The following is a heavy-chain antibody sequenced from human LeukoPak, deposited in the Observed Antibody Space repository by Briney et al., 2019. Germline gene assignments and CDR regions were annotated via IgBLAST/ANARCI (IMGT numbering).Heavy chain of an antibody. V-gene: IGHV4-59*08. CDR2: IYYSGNT. CDR3: AREMTTVTVNWFDP. D-gene: IGHD4-11*01. CDR1: GGSISSYY. Sequence: PSETLSLTCTVSGGSISSYYWSWIRHPPGRGLEWVGYIYYSGNTYYNPSLKSRVTISVDTSKNHFFLNLSSVTAADTAVYYCAREMTTVTVNWFDPWGQGTLVTVSS. J-gene: IGHJ5*02.